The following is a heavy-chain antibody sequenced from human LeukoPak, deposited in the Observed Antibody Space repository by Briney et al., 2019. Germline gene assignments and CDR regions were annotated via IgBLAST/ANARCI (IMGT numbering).Heavy chain of an antibody. Sequence: PSETLSLTCTVSGGSISSSSYYWGWIRQPPGKGLEWIGSIYYSGSTYYNPSLKSRVTISVDTSKNQFSLKLSSVTAADTAVYYCARRTHDYGDYVDYWGRGTLVTVSS. J-gene: IGHJ4*02. CDR1: GGSISSSSYY. V-gene: IGHV4-39*01. CDR2: IYYSGST. CDR3: ARRTHDYGDYVDY. D-gene: IGHD4-17*01.